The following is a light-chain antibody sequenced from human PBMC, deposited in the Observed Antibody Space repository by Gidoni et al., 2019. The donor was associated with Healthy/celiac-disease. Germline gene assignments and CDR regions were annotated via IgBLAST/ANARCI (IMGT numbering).Light chain of an antibody. Sequence: DIQLTQSPSFLSASVGDRVTITCRASQGISSYLAWYQQKPGKAPKLLIYAASTLQSGVPSRFSGSGSGTEFTLTISSLQPEDFATYYCQQHNSYPLTFXEXTKVEIK. J-gene: IGKJ4*01. CDR3: QQHNSYPLT. CDR1: QGISSY. V-gene: IGKV1-9*01. CDR2: AAS.